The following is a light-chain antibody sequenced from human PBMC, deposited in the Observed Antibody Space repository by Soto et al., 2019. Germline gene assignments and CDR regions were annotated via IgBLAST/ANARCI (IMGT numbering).Light chain of an antibody. CDR3: QQRSNWPPIT. V-gene: IGKV3-11*01. CDR1: QSVSSY. J-gene: IGKJ5*01. Sequence: IVLTHSPVTLSLSPGERATLSCRASQSVSSYLAWYQQKPGQAPRLLIYDASNRATGIPARFSGSGSGTDFTLTISSLEPEDFAVYYCQQRSNWPPITFGQGTRLEIK. CDR2: DAS.